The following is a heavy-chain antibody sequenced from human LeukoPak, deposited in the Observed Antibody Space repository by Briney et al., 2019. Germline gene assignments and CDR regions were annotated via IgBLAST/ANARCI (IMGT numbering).Heavy chain of an antibody. Sequence: GASVKVSCKASGGTFSSYAISWVRQAPGQGLEWMGWINPNSGGTNYAQKFQGRVTMTRDTSISTAYMELSRLRSDDTAVYYCARVSHYDFWSGYQGYFDYWGQGTLVTVSS. J-gene: IGHJ4*02. CDR2: INPNSGGT. CDR3: ARVSHYDFWSGYQGYFDY. V-gene: IGHV1-2*02. D-gene: IGHD3-3*01. CDR1: GGTFSSYA.